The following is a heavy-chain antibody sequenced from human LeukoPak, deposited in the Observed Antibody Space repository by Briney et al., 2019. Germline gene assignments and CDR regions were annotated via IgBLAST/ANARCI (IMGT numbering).Heavy chain of an antibody. CDR1: GFIVSSNY. V-gene: IGHV3-53*01. CDR2: IYSDGNT. J-gene: IGHJ6*03. CDR3: AREGNYYYYMDV. Sequence: PGGSLRLSCAASGFIVSSNYMSWVRQAPGKGLEWASVIYSDGNTYYADSVKGRFTISRDNSKNTLYLQMNSLRAEDTAVYYCAREGNYYYYMDVWGKGTTVTVSS.